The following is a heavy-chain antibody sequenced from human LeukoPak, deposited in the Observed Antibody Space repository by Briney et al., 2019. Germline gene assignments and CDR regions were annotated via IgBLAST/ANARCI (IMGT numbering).Heavy chain of an antibody. CDR1: GGSFSGYY. J-gene: IGHJ2*01. D-gene: IGHD2-2*01. V-gene: IGHV4-34*01. CDR3: ARNKLLGRHQPARWYFDL. Sequence: SETLSLTCAVYGGSFSGYYWSWIRQPPGKGLERIGEINHSGSTNYNPSLKSRVTISVDTSKNQFSLKLSSVTAADTAVYYCARNKLLGRHQPARWYFDLWGRGTLVTVSS. CDR2: INHSGST.